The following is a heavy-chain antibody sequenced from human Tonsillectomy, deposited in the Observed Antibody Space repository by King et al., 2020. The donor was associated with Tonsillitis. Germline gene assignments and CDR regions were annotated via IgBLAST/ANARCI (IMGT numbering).Heavy chain of an antibody. D-gene: IGHD3-10*01. CDR3: SALSSGWFGELLSP. CDR1: GFTFSNAW. V-gene: IGHV3-15*01. CDR2: IKSKTDGGTT. J-gene: IGHJ5*02. Sequence: VQLVESGGGLVKPGGSLRLSCAASGFTFSNAWMSWVRQAPGKGLEWVGRIKSKTDGGTTDYAAPVKGRFTISRDDSKNTLYLQMNSLKTEDTAVYYCSALSSGWFGELLSPWGQGTLVTVSS.